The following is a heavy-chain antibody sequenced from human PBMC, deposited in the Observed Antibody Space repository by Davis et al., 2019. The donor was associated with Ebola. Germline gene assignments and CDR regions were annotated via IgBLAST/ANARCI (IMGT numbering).Heavy chain of an antibody. CDR1: GYTFTSYG. V-gene: IGHV1-18*01. CDR3: ARGALRDTAMVTFDY. Sequence: AASVKVSCKASGYTFTSYGISWVRQAPGQGLEWMGWISAYNGNTNYAQKLQGRVTMTTDTSTSTAYMEVGSLRSEDTAIYYCARGALRDTAMVTFDYWGQGTLVTVSS. J-gene: IGHJ4*02. D-gene: IGHD5-18*01. CDR2: ISAYNGNT.